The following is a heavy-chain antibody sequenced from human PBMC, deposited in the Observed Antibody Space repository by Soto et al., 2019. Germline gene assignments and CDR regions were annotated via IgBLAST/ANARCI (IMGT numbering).Heavy chain of an antibody. CDR2: IKPDGSEK. V-gene: IGHV3-7*04. J-gene: IGHJ3*02. D-gene: IGHD3-22*01. CDR3: ARGDYYDSSGPFSDAFEI. Sequence: QLVESGGGLVQPGGSLRLSCAASGFTFSSHWMSWVRQAPGKGLEWVANIKPDGSEKWYVDSVKGRFTISRDNAKNSLYLQMNSLRAEDTAVYYCARGDYYDSSGPFSDAFEIWGRGTMVTVSS. CDR1: GFTFSSHW.